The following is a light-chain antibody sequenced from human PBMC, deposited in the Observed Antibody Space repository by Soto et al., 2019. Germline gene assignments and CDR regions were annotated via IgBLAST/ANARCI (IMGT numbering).Light chain of an antibody. CDR3: HQSYSAPKK. Sequence: DIQMTQSPSSLYASVGDRVSITCRASQSISRYLNWYQQKPGRAPKLLMYAASSLQSGVTSRFSGSVSGTDFTLTISNLQPEDFETYSCHQSYSAPKKFGKGTKVEIK. CDR2: AAS. J-gene: IGKJ1*01. CDR1: QSISRY. V-gene: IGKV1-39*01.